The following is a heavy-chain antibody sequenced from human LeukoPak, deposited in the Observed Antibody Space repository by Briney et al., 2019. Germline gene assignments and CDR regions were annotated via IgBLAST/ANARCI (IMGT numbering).Heavy chain of an antibody. J-gene: IGHJ4*02. Sequence: PGGSLRLSCAASGFTFSSYGMHWVRQAPGKGLEWVAFIRYDGSNKYYADSVKGRFTISRDNSKNTLYLQMNSLRAEDTAVYYCAKEAYYYGSGSLKYYFDYWGQGTLVTVSS. CDR1: GFTFSSYG. D-gene: IGHD3-10*01. CDR3: AKEAYYYGSGSLKYYFDY. CDR2: IRYDGSNK. V-gene: IGHV3-30*02.